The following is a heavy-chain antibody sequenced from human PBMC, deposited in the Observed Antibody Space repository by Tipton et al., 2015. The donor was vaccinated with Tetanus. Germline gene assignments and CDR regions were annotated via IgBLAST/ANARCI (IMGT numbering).Heavy chain of an antibody. V-gene: IGHV5-51*01. CDR3: ARHGSIGARQNRFDA. J-gene: IGHJ5*02. CDR1: GLTLSTYW. Sequence: QSGAEVKKPGESLKISCQGSGLTLSTYWIAWVRQMPGKGLEWMGFIYPSDSETRYNPTFRGQVTMSVDKATNTAYLQWSSLVASDSAVYYCARHGSIGARQNRFDAWGQGTPVTVSS. CDR2: IYPSDSET. D-gene: IGHD6-6*01.